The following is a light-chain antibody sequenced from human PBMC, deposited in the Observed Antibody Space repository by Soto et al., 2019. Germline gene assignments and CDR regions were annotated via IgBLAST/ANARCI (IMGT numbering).Light chain of an antibody. CDR2: DAS. Sequence: DIQMTQSPSTLSASVGDRVTITCRASQSISSWLAWYQQKPGKAPXXLIYDASSLESGVPSRFSGSGSGTEFTLTISSLQPDDFATYYCQQYNSDWTFGQGTKVDIK. V-gene: IGKV1-5*01. CDR1: QSISSW. J-gene: IGKJ1*01. CDR3: QQYNSDWT.